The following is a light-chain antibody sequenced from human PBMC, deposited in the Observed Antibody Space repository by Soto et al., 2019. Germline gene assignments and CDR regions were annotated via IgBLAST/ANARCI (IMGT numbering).Light chain of an antibody. Sequence: VVTGCPCTLSFSPGEIATLSFRASQSVSSSFLTWYQQKPGQAPRLLIYGASSRATGIPDRFSGSGSGTDFTLTISRLEPEDFAVYYCPPHGSSPLTSGGPTTADLK. J-gene: IGKJ4*01. CDR2: GAS. CDR3: PPHGSSPLT. V-gene: IGKV3-20*01. CDR1: QSVSSSF.